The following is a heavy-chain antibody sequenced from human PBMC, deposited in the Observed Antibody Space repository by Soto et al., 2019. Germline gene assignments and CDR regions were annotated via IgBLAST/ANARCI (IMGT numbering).Heavy chain of an antibody. Sequence: GGSLRLSCAASGFNFSTYGMNWVRQAPGKGLEWLSYISRSSRTIYYADSVKGRFIISRDNAKKSLNLQMTSLRAEDTALYYCAGGGARGYYGENPNALDVWGRGAMVTVSS. V-gene: IGHV3-48*04. CDR3: AGGGARGYYGENPNALDV. D-gene: IGHD3-10*01. CDR1: GFNFSTYG. J-gene: IGHJ3*01. CDR2: ISRSSRTI.